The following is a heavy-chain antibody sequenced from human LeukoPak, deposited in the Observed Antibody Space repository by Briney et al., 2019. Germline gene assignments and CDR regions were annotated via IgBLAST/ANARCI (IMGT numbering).Heavy chain of an antibody. CDR2: INGDGSST. V-gene: IGHV3-74*01. Sequence: PGGSLRLSCAASGFTFSTSWMHWVRQAPGKGLVWVSHINGDGSSTSYADSVKGRFTISRDNAKNTLYLQMSSLRAEDTAVYYCARDSTYGCFDYWGQGTLVTVSS. D-gene: IGHD3-10*01. J-gene: IGHJ4*02. CDR3: ARDSTYGCFDY. CDR1: GFTFSTSW.